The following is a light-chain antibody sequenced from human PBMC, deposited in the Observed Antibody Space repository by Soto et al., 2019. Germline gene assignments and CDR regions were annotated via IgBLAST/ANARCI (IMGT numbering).Light chain of an antibody. V-gene: IGLV1-40*01. CDR2: GNS. CDR1: SSNIGAGYD. CDR3: QSYDSSLSGVV. Sequence: QSVLKQPPSVCGAPGQRVTISCTGGSSNIGAGYDVHWYQQLPGTAPKLLISGNSNRPSGVPDRFSGSKSGTSASLAITGLQAEDEADYYCQSYDSSLSGVVFGGGTKLTVL. J-gene: IGLJ2*01.